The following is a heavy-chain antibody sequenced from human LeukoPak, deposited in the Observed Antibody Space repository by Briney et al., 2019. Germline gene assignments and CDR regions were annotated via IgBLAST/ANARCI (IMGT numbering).Heavy chain of an antibody. J-gene: IGHJ3*02. CDR2: IYYSGST. V-gene: IGHV4-39*01. D-gene: IGHD1-26*01. Sequence: SETLSLTCTVSGGSISSSSYYWGWIRQPPGKGLEWIGSIYYSGSTYYNPSLKSRVTISVDTSRNQFSLKLSSVTAADTAVYYCARSYSGSYYIDAFDIWGQGTMVTVSS. CDR1: GGSISSSSYY. CDR3: ARSYSGSYYIDAFDI.